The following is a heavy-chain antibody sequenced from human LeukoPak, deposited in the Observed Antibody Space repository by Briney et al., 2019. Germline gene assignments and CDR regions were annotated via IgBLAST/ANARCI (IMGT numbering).Heavy chain of an antibody. CDR3: AKDLWFGESAFDY. D-gene: IGHD3-10*01. Sequence: SGGSLRLSCAASGFTFSSYGMHWVRQAPGKGLEWVAVISYDGSNKYYADSVKGRFTISRDNSENTLYLQMNSLRAEDTAVYYCAKDLWFGESAFDYWGQGTLVTVSS. CDR2: ISYDGSNK. J-gene: IGHJ4*02. CDR1: GFTFSSYG. V-gene: IGHV3-30*18.